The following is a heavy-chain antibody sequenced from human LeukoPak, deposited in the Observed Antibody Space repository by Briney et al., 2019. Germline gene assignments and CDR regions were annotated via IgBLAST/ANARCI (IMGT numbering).Heavy chain of an antibody. CDR1: GGSISSSY. V-gene: IGHV4-59*01. CDR3: ASVRTYGGNDFDY. CDR2: IYYNGNT. D-gene: IGHD4-23*01. J-gene: IGHJ4*02. Sequence: PSETLSLTCTVSGGSISSSYGTWIRQPPGKGLEWIGYIYYNGNTNYNPSLKSRVTISVDTSKNQFSLKLSSVTAADTAVYYCASVRTYGGNDFDYWGQGTLVTVSS.